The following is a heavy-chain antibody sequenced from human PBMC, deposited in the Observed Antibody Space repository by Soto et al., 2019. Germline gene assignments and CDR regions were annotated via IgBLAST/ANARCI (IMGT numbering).Heavy chain of an antibody. V-gene: IGHV1-18*01. CDR1: GYTFTRYG. Sequence: QGQLVQSGGEAKKPGASVKVSCKASGYTFTRYGISWVRQAPGQGLEWMGWISGYNGNTNYAQKFQGRVTMTIDTSTSTAYMALRSLPPDDTAVYYCAKNGHPPYYYYGMDVWGQETTVPVSS. J-gene: IGHJ6*02. D-gene: IGHD2-8*01. CDR3: AKNGHPPYYYYGMDV. CDR2: ISGYNGNT.